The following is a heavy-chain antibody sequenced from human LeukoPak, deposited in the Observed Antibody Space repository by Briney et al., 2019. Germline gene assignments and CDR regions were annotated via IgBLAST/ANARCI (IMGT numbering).Heavy chain of an antibody. V-gene: IGHV4-59*01. CDR2: IHYSGST. D-gene: IGHD2-8*01. CDR3: ARPRSRVSWFDP. J-gene: IGHJ5*02. Sequence: PSETLSLTCTVSGGSISSYYWSWIRQPPGKGLEWIGYIHYSGSTHYNPSLKSRVTISVDTSKNQVSLKLRSVTAADTAVYYCARPRSRVSWFDPWGQGTLVTVSS. CDR1: GGSISSYY.